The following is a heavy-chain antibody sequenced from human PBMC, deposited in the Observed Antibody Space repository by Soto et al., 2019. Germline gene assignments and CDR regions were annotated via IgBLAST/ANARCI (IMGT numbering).Heavy chain of an antibody. CDR3: AKRGGGVVLAATTPFDY. D-gene: IGHD2-15*01. CDR2: IYHSGST. CDR1: SGSISTANW. V-gene: IGHV4-4*02. Sequence: QVPLQESGPRLVRPSGTLSLTCTVSSGSISTANWWSWVRQPPGRGLEWIGEIYHSGSTNYNLSLKRRVTLSVDKYKNQFSLSLTSVTAADTAIYYCAKRGGGVVLAATTPFDYWGQGTLVTVSS. J-gene: IGHJ4*02.